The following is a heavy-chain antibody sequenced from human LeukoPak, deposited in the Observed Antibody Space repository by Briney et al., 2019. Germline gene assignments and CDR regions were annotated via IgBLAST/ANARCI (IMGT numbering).Heavy chain of an antibody. J-gene: IGHJ4*02. V-gene: IGHV4-38-2*02. Sequence: SETLSLTCTVSGYSISSGYFWGWIRQPPGKGLEWIGNIYHSGSTYYNPSLKSRVTISVDTSKNQFSLKLSSVTAAGTAVYYCARVSTRLGSEYWGQGTLVSVSS. CDR3: ARVSTRLGSEY. D-gene: IGHD2-2*01. CDR2: IYHSGST. CDR1: GYSISSGYF.